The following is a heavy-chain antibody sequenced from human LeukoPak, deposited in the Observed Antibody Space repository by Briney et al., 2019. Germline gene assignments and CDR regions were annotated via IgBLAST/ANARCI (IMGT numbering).Heavy chain of an antibody. CDR1: GGSISSYY. Sequence: SETLSLTCTVSGGSISSYYWSWIRQPAGKGLEWIGRIYTSRSTNYNPSLKSRVTMSLDTSKNQFSLKLSSVTAADTAVYYCARATGDTDYTGYYYYYMDVWGKGTTVTVSS. V-gene: IGHV4-4*07. CDR2: IYTSRST. J-gene: IGHJ6*03. CDR3: ARATGDTDYTGYYYYYMDV. D-gene: IGHD2-2*02.